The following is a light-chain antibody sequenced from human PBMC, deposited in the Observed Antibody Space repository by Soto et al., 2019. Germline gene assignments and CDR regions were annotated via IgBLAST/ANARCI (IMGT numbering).Light chain of an antibody. CDR3: CSSAPESTYV. Sequence: QSALAQPASVSGSPGQSVTISCTGTSSDVGAYNSVSWYQQHPDKAPQLMIYKGTQRPSGVSNRFSVSTSGNAASLTISGLQAGDEADYFCCSSAPESTYVFGTGTKLTVL. V-gene: IGLV2-23*01. CDR2: KGT. J-gene: IGLJ1*01. CDR1: SSDVGAYNS.